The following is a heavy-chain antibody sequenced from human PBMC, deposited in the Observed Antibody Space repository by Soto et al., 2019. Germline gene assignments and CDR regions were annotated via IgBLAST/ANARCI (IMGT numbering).Heavy chain of an antibody. CDR1: GYSFTSYW. D-gene: IGHD6-13*01. V-gene: IGHV5-10-1*01. CDR3: ARLQPAAGDNDLTSDY. J-gene: IGHJ4*02. CDR2: IDPSDSYT. Sequence: PGESLKISCKGSGYSFTSYWISWVRQMPGKGLEWMGRIDPSDSYTNYSPSFQGHVTISADKSISTAYLQWSSLKASDTAMYYCARLQPAAGDNDLTSDYWGQGTLVTVSS.